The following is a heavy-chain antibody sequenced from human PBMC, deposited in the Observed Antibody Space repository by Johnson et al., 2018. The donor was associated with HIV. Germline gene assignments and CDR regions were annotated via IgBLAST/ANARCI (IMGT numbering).Heavy chain of an antibody. CDR2: ISYDGSNK. D-gene: IGHD1-1*01. J-gene: IGHJ3*02. CDR1: GFTFSSYG. V-gene: IGHV3-30*18. Sequence: QVQLVESGGGVVQPGRSLRLSCAASGFTFSSYGMHWVRQAPGKGLEWVAVISYDGSNKYYADSVKGRFTISRDNSKNTLYLQMNSLRAEDTAVYYCAKDLMYNWNDVGAFDIGGQGTMVTVSS. CDR3: AKDLMYNWNDVGAFDI.